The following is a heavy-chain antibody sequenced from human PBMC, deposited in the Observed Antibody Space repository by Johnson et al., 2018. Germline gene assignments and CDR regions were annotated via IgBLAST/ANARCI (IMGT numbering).Heavy chain of an antibody. CDR1: GFTFSSYA. J-gene: IGHJ3*02. CDR2: ISYDGSNK. D-gene: IGHD1-26*01. V-gene: IGHV3-30-3*01. Sequence: VQLVESGGGVVQPGRSLRLSCAASGFTFSSYAMHWVRQAPGKGLEWVAVISYDGSNKYYADSVKGRFTISRDNSKITLYLQMNSLRAEDTAVYYCARASGGYYDAFDIWGQGTMVTVSS. CDR3: ARASGGYYDAFDI.